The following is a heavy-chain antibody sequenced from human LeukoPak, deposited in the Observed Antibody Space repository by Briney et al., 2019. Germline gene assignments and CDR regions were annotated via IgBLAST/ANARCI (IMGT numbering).Heavy chain of an antibody. CDR3: AKGGPWEMATIPPIDY. J-gene: IGHJ4*02. CDR1: GYTFTSYG. CDR2: ISAYNGNT. D-gene: IGHD5-24*01. V-gene: IGHV1-18*01. Sequence: ASVKVSCKASGYTFTSYGISWVRQAPGQGLEWMGWISAYNGNTNYAQKLQGRVTMTTDTSTSTAYMELRSLRSDDTAVYYCAKGGPWEMATIPPIDYWGQGTLVTVSS.